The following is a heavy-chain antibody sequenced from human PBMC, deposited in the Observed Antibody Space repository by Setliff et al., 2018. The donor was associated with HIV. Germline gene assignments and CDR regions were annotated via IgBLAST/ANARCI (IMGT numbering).Heavy chain of an antibody. J-gene: IGHJ3*02. Sequence: PGGSLRLSCAASGFTFSSYGMHWVRQAPGKGLEWVAFIRYDGSNKSYADSVKGRFTISRDNSKNTLYLQMNNLRADDTAVYYCAKGGVGYSTGWYSLAFDIWGQGTMVTVSS. CDR2: IRYDGSNK. V-gene: IGHV3-30*02. CDR3: AKGGVGYSTGWYSLAFDI. CDR1: GFTFSSYG. D-gene: IGHD6-19*01.